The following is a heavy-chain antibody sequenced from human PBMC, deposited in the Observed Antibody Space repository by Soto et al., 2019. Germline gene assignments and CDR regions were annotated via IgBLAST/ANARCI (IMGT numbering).Heavy chain of an antibody. CDR1: GYTFTSYG. V-gene: IGHV1-69*06. CDR3: ARKRITIFGELNPLPHYYYGMDV. J-gene: IGHJ6*02. Sequence: GASVKVSCKASGYTFTSYGISWVRQAPGQGLEWMGGIIPIFGTANYAQKFQGRVTITADKSTSTAYMELSSLRSEDTAVYYCARKRITIFGELNPLPHYYYGMDVWGQGTTVTVSS. D-gene: IGHD3-3*01. CDR2: IIPIFGTA.